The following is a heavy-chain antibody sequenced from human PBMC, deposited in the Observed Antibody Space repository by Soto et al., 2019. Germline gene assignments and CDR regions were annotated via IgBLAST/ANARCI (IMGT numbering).Heavy chain of an antibody. CDR2: IYYSGST. V-gene: IGHV4-31*03. Sequence: QVQLQESGPGLVKHSQNMSLTCTVSGGSISSGGYYWSWIRQHPGKGLGWIGYIYYSGSTYYKPSLKTRVTISVHTSNNQVSQKLSSVPAADTAVYYCRVYGPTRYGYFDLRGRGTLVTVSS. J-gene: IGHJ2*01. D-gene: IGHD4-17*01. CDR3: RVYGPTRYGYFDL. CDR1: GGSISSGGYY.